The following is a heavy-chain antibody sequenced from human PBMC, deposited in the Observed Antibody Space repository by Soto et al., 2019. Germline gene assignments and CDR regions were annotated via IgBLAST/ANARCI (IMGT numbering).Heavy chain of an antibody. CDR1: GFMFSSYG. Sequence: QLGGSLRLSCAAAGFMFSSYGMSWVRQAPGKGLQWVATIHPSGGSTHYAESVRGRFTISRDNSRDTLYLQMNSLRAEDTAVYYCAKDPSTGPPDCWGQGALVTVSS. J-gene: IGHJ4*02. V-gene: IGHV3-23*01. CDR2: IHPSGGST. D-gene: IGHD3-9*01. CDR3: AKDPSTGPPDC.